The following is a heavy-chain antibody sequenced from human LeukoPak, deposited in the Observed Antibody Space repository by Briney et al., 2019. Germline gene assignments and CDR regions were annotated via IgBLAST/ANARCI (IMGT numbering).Heavy chain of an antibody. CDR2: INGSGAST. CDR3: AKDWVAVAGNYFDY. V-gene: IGHV3-23*01. D-gene: IGHD6-19*01. CDR1: GLTFSNYA. Sequence: GGSLRLSCAASGLTFSNYAMSWVRQAPGKGLEWVSAINGSGASTYYADSVKGRFTISRDNSKKTLYLQMNSLRAEDTAVYYCAKDWVAVAGNYFDYWGQGTLVTVSS. J-gene: IGHJ4*02.